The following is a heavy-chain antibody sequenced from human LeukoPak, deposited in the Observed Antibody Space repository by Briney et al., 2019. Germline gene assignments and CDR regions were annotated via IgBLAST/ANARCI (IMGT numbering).Heavy chain of an antibody. J-gene: IGHJ5*02. CDR3: ARDPRYCSGGSCYVEYNWFDP. CDR2: ISSNSRYI. CDR1: GFTFSSYS. V-gene: IGHV3-21*01. Sequence: GGSLRLSCAASGFTFSSYSMNWVRQAPGKGLEWVSSISSNSRYIYYADSMRGRFTISRDNAKNSLYLQMNSLRAEDTAVYYCARDPRYCSGGSCYVEYNWFDPWGQGTLVTVSS. D-gene: IGHD2-15*01.